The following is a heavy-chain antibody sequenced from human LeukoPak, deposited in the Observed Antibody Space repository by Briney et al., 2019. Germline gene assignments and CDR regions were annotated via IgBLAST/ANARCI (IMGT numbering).Heavy chain of an antibody. D-gene: IGHD2-8*01. J-gene: IGHJ4*02. CDR2: IDYRGST. Sequence: NPSETLSLTCTVSGGSISTYYWSWIRQPPGKGLEWIAYIDYRGSTTYNPSLRSRVTTSVDTSKNQFSLKLSSVTAADTAVYYCARATGYCTNGVCLFDYWGQGTLVTVSS. CDR1: GGSISTYY. CDR3: ARATGYCTNGVCLFDY. V-gene: IGHV4-59*01.